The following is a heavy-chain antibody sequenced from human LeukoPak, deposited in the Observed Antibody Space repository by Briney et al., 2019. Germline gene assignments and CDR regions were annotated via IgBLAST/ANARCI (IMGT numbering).Heavy chain of an antibody. CDR2: INHSGST. Sequence: NSSETLSLTCAVYGGSFSGYYWSWIRQPPGKGLEWIGEINHSGSTNYNPSLKSRVTISVDTSKNQFSLKLSSVTAADTAVYYCARGRVTPGTIFWSGRRLGYFDYWGQGTLVTVSS. CDR3: ARGRVTPGTIFWSGRRLGYFDY. CDR1: GGSFSGYY. V-gene: IGHV4-34*01. D-gene: IGHD3-3*01. J-gene: IGHJ4*02.